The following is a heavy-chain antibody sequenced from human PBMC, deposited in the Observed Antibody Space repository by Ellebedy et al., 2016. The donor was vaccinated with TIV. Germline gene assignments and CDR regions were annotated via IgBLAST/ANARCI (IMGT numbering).Heavy chain of an antibody. J-gene: IGHJ3*01. D-gene: IGHD2-15*01. V-gene: IGHV5-51*01. Sequence: PGGSLRLSCKGSGYSFTTFWIGWVSQMPGKGLEWMGIVYPGNSDTRYGPSFQGQVTISADKSINTAYLQWSNLTASETAMYFCARTICSGGGCSGAFDFWGQGTMVTVSS. CDR3: ARTICSGGGCSGAFDF. CDR1: GYSFTTFW. CDR2: VYPGNSDT.